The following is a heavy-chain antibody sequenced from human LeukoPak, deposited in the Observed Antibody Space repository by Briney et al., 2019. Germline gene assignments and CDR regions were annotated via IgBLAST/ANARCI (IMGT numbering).Heavy chain of an antibody. CDR3: ASVVRPGYFFYYGLGV. CDR1: GFTVSSNY. CDR2: IYSGGST. V-gene: IGHV3-66*01. Sequence: GGSLRLSCAASGFTVSSNYMSWVRQAPGKGLEWVSVIYSGGSTNYADSVKGRFTISRDNSKNTLYLQINSLRAEDTALYFCASVVRPGYFFYYGLGVWGRGATVTVSS. J-gene: IGHJ6*02.